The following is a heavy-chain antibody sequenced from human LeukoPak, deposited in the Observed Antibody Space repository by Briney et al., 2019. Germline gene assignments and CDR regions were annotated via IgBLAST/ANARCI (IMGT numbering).Heavy chain of an antibody. CDR3: ARDVLAQQLDWFDP. J-gene: IGHJ5*02. Sequence: KPSETLSLTCTVSGGSINSYYWSWIRPPAGKGLEWIGRIYTSGSTNYNPSLKSRVTMSVDTSKNQFSLKLSSVTAADTAVYYCARDVLAQQLDWFDPWGQGTLVTVSS. CDR2: IYTSGST. D-gene: IGHD6-13*01. CDR1: GGSINSYY. V-gene: IGHV4-4*07.